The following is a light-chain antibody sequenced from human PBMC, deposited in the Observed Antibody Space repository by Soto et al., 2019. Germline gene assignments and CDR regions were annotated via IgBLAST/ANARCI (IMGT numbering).Light chain of an antibody. CDR2: DVS. V-gene: IGLV2-14*03. J-gene: IGLJ1*01. Sequence: QSALTQPASVSGSPGLSIAISCTGTSSDVGGYNYVSWYQQHPGKAPKLIIYDVSNRPSGVSNRFSGSKSGNTASLTISGLQAEDEADYYCSSVTSSSTRVFGTGTKVTVL. CDR3: SSVTSSSTRV. CDR1: SSDVGGYNY.